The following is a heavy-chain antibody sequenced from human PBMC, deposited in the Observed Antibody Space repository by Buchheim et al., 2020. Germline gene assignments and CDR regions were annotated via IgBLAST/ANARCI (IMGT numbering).Heavy chain of an antibody. J-gene: IGHJ4*02. V-gene: IGHV3-7*01. D-gene: IGHD3-10*01. Sequence: EVQLVESGGGLGRPGGSLRLSCVASGFNFGTLWMSWVRQVPGKGLEWVANINQNGGEKYYVDSVEGRFTISRDNAKNHMYLQMSSLRVEDTAVYYCARAGSVGSVDFWGQGTL. CDR1: GFNFGTLW. CDR3: ARAGSVGSVDF. CDR2: INQNGGEK.